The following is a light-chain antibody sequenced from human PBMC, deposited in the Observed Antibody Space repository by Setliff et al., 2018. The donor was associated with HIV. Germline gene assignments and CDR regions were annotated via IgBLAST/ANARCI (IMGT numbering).Light chain of an antibody. CDR2: EVS. J-gene: IGLJ1*01. Sequence: QPALTQPASVSGSPGQSIIISCTGTSSDVGSYNLVSWYQQHPGKAPKLMIYEVSKRPSGVSNRFSGSKSGNTASLTISGLQAEDETDYYCCSYAGSGTYVFGTGTKVTVL. CDR1: SSDVGSYNL. V-gene: IGLV2-23*02. CDR3: CSYAGSGTYV.